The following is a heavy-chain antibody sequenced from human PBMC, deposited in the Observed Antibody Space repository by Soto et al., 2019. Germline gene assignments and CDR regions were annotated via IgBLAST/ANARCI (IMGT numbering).Heavy chain of an antibody. CDR2: INSDGSST. J-gene: IGHJ4*02. Sequence: PGGSLRLSCAASGFTFSSYWMHWVRQAPGKGLVWVSRINSDGSSTTYADSVKGRFTISRDNAKNTLYLQMNSLRAEDTAVYFCAEGYSGYDYAYWGQGSLVTVSS. V-gene: IGHV3-74*03. CDR3: AEGYSGYDYAY. D-gene: IGHD5-12*01. CDR1: GFTFSSYW.